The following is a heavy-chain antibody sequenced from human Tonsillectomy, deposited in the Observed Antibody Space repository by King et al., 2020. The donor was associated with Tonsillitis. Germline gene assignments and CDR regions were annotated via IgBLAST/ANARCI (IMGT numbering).Heavy chain of an antibody. J-gene: IGHJ4*02. CDR3: ARENVYCSSTSCYHDY. CDR1: GFTFSSYW. V-gene: IGHV3-7*01. Sequence: VQLVESGGGLVEPGGSLRLSCAASGFTFSSYWMSWVRQAPGKGLEWVANIKQDGSEKYYVDSVKGRFTISRDNAKNSLYLQMNSLRAEDTAVYYCARENVYCSSTSCYHDYWGQGTLVTVSS. CDR2: IKQDGSEK. D-gene: IGHD2-2*01.